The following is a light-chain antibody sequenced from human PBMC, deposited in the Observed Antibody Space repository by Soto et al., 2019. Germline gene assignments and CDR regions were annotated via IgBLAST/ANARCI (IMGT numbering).Light chain of an antibody. CDR3: QHYENSLWT. V-gene: IGKV3-20*01. CDR1: QSVSSNN. CDR2: AAS. Sequence: EIVLTQSPDTLSLSPGERATLSCRASQSVSSNNFAWYQQKPGQAPRLLIYAASTRPTGTPDRFSGSGSGTDFTLTISRLATEDFAVYYCQHYENSLWTFGQGTKVEIK. J-gene: IGKJ1*01.